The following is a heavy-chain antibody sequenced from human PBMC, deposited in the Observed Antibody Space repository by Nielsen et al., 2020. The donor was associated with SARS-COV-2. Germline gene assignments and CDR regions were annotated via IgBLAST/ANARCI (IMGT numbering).Heavy chain of an antibody. D-gene: IGHD5-18*01. CDR3: AKLSGVDTAMDFDY. CDR1: GFTFSSYG. V-gene: IGHV3-30*18. CDR2: ISYDGSNK. J-gene: IGHJ4*02. Sequence: GGSLRLSCAASGFTFSSYGMHWVRQAPGKGLEWVAVISYDGSNKYYADSVKGRFTTSRDNSKNTLYLQMNSLRAEDTAVYYCAKLSGVDTAMDFDYWGQGTLVTVSS.